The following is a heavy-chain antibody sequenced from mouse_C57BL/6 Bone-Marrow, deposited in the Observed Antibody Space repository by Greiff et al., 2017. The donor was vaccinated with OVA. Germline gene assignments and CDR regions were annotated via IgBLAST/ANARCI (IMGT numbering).Heavy chain of an antibody. D-gene: IGHD1-1*01. Sequence: QQPGAELVKPGASVKLSCKASGYTFTSYWMHWVKQRPGQGLEWIGMIHPNSGSTNYNEKFKSKATLTVDKSSSTAYMQLSSLTSEDSAVYYCAREGTTVFDYWGQGTTLTVSS. V-gene: IGHV1-64*01. CDR3: AREGTTVFDY. J-gene: IGHJ2*01. CDR1: GYTFTSYW. CDR2: IHPNSGST.